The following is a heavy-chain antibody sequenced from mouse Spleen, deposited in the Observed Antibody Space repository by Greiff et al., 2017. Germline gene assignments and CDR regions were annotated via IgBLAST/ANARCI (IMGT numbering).Heavy chain of an antibody. Sequence: QVQLQQPGAELVRPGTSVKLSCKASGYTFTSYWMHWVKQRPGQGLEWIGVIDPSDSYTNYNQKFKGKATLTVDTSSSTAYMQLSSLTSEDSAVYYCAREGTTVVATYAMDYWGQGTSVTVSS. V-gene: IGHV1-59*01. CDR1: GYTFTSYW. D-gene: IGHD1-1*01. CDR2: IDPSDSYT. CDR3: AREGTTVVATYAMDY. J-gene: IGHJ4*01.